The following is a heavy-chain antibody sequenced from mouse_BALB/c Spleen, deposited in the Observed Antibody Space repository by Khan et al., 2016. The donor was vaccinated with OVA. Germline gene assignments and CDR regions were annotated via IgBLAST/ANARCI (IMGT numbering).Heavy chain of an antibody. D-gene: IGHD1-1*01. CDR2: ISGDSNTI. J-gene: IGHJ2*01. CDR3: ATSYFYGYYFDY. V-gene: IGHV5-17*02. Sequence: EVKLLESGGGLVQPGRSQKLSCAASGFTFNSYGMHWVRQAPEKGLEWVAYISGDSNTIYYAATVKGRFTISRDNPKNTLFLQMTSLMSEDTAMYYGATSYFYGYYFDYWGPGTTLTVS. CDR1: GFTFNSYG.